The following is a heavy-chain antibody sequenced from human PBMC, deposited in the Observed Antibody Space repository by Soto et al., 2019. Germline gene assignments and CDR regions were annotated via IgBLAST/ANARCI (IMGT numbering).Heavy chain of an antibody. D-gene: IGHD1-7*01. V-gene: IGHV3-23*01. CDR1: GFTFSSYS. Sequence: GGSLRLSCAASGFTFSSYSMTWVRQVPGKGLEWVAHITATGGTTYYADSVKGRFTISRDTSRNTLYLQMNSLRAEDTALYYCAKCMQAYWNYDAHHIWGQGTMVTVSS. CDR3: AKCMQAYWNYDAHHI. J-gene: IGHJ3*02. CDR2: ITATGGTT.